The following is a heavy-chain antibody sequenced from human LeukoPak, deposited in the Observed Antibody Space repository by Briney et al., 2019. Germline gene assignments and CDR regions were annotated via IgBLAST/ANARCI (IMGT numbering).Heavy chain of an antibody. CDR1: GASVSGYF. V-gene: IGHV4-34*01. Sequence: SETLSLTCVVYGASVSGYFWSWIRQPPGKGLEWIGKITPSGSTNYNPSLKSRVSISIDTSKKKLSLRLTSVTAADSALYYCASSFYYDSREYWGPGTLLTVSS. CDR2: ITPSGST. J-gene: IGHJ4*02. CDR3: ASSFYYDSREY. D-gene: IGHD3-22*01.